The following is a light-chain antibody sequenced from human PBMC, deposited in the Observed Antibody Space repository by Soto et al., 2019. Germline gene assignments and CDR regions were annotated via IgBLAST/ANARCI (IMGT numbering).Light chain of an antibody. V-gene: IGLV1-44*01. Sequence: QSALTQPPSASGTPGQRVTISCSGSSSNIETNTVDWYQHLPGTAPKVLIFNINQRPSGVPDRFSGSKSGTSASLAISGLQSEDEADYYCAVWDDSLSGMVFGGGTKVTVL. CDR2: NIN. J-gene: IGLJ2*01. CDR3: AVWDDSLSGMV. CDR1: SSNIETNT.